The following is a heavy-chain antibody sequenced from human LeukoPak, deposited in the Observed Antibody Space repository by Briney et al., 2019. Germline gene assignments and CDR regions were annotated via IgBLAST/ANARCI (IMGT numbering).Heavy chain of an antibody. V-gene: IGHV3-21*01. CDR1: VFTLRDYC. Sequence: GVSVRLFCAACVFTLRDYCMMGVRQAPGRGWEWVSMLSSTSCYRHYADLAKGRFTDYKDNAKNALFLQMNSLRVEDTAVYYCARGNYYGSGSSPSQDVWGQGTTVTVSS. CDR2: LSSTSCYR. J-gene: IGHJ6*02. D-gene: IGHD3-10*01. CDR3: ARGNYYGSGSSPSQDV.